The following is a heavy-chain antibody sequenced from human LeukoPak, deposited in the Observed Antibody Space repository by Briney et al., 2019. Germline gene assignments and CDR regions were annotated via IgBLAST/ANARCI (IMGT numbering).Heavy chain of an antibody. CDR3: ARDKSGPTAHYDVFDI. Sequence: SETLSLTCTVSGGSISNNYWNWHWIRQPQGRGLEWIGYIYYSGSTNYNPPLRSRVTIAVDKSNNQVSLKLSSVTAADTAMYYCARDKSGPTAHYDVFDIWGQGTMVTVSS. CDR1: GGSISNNY. CDR2: IYYSGST. V-gene: IGHV4-59*01. J-gene: IGHJ3*02. D-gene: IGHD4/OR15-4a*01.